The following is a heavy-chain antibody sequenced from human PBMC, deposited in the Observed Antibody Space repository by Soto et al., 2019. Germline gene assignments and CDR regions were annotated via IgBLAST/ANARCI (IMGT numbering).Heavy chain of an antibody. D-gene: IGHD1-26*01. CDR3: ASKPRMGATFWFDP. J-gene: IGHJ5*02. Sequence: ASVKVSCKASGYTFTSYGISWVRQAPGQGLEWMGWISAYNGNTNYAQKLQGRVTMTTDTSTSTAYMELRSLRSDDTAVYYCASKPRMGATFWFDPWGQGTLVTVSS. V-gene: IGHV1-18*01. CDR1: GYTFTSYG. CDR2: ISAYNGNT.